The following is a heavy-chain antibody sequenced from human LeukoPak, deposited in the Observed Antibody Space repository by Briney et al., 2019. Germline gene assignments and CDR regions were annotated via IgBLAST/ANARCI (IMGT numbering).Heavy chain of an antibody. CDR1: GYTFTSYY. CDR2: INPSGGST. CDR3: AVAAARVVFDY. Sequence: GASVKVSCKASGYTFTSYYMHWVRQAPGQGLEWMGIINPSGGSTSYAQKFQGRVTMTRGTSTSTVYMELSSLRSEDTAVYYCAVAAARVVFDYWGQGTLVTVSS. D-gene: IGHD6-13*01. V-gene: IGHV1-46*01. J-gene: IGHJ4*02.